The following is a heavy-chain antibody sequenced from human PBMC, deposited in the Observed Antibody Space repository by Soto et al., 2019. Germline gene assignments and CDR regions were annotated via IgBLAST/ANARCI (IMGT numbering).Heavy chain of an antibody. D-gene: IGHD4-17*01. V-gene: IGHV1-46*01. J-gene: IGHJ4*02. CDR1: GYTFISYY. CDR3: ATTIIYGDPGDY. CDR2: IDPSGART. Sequence: QVQVQQSGAEVKEPGASVRISCKASGYTFISYYMHWVRQAPGQGLEWMGIIDPSGARTTYAQRFRGRVTMTWDTSRSTVYMDMTSLRPDGTAVYFCATTIIYGDPGDYWGQGTVVSVSS.